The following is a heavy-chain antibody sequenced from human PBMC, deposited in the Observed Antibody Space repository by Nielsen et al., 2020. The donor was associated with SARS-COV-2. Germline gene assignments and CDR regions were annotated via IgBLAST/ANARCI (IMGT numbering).Heavy chain of an antibody. CDR3: AREKGYYDSLFYYGLDV. J-gene: IGHJ6*02. Sequence: SETLSLTCTVSGGSISSGAYFWTWIRQHPGKGLECIGNIYYSGSTQYNPSLKSRVTISVDTSKNQFSLKLSSMTAADTAVYYCAREKGYYDSLFYYGLDVWGQGTTVTVSS. CDR2: IYYSGST. CDR1: GGSISSGAYF. V-gene: IGHV4-31*03. D-gene: IGHD3-22*01.